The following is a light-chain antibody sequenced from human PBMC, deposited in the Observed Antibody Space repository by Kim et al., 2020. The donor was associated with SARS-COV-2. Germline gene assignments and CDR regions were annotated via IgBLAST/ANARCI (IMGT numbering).Light chain of an antibody. J-gene: IGLJ1*01. CDR1: SSDVGNYNR. CDR2: EVT. V-gene: IGLV2-18*02. Sequence: GQSVTMSCTGTSSDVGNYNRVSWYQQSPGTATKLIIYEVTNRPSGVPGRFSGSKSGNTASLIISGLQAEDEADYYCCSYTTRSTYVFGTGTKVTVL. CDR3: CSYTTRSTYV.